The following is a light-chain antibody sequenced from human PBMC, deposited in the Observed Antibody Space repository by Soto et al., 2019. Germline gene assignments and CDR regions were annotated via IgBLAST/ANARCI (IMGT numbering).Light chain of an antibody. J-gene: IGLJ1*01. V-gene: IGLV2-14*01. CDR2: EVN. Sequence: QSVLTQPASLSGTPGQSITISCTGTSRHIGAYDYVSWFQQHPGKSPKLMISEVNNRPSGVSNRFSGSKSGNTAYLTFSGLHVGDEAEYFSFSITTTCTHVFGTGTKVTV. CDR3: FSITTTCTHV. CDR1: SRHIGAYDY.